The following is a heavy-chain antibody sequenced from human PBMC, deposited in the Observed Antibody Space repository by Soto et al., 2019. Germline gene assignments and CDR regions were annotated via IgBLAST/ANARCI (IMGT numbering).Heavy chain of an antibody. V-gene: IGHV4-34*01. CDR1: GGSLSGYQ. Sequence: QVQLQQWGAGLLKPSETLSLTCAVYGGSLSGYQWSWIRQTPGKGLEWIGEINDNGNINYNPSLKSRVTILLDTPRKQISLKLSAVTAADLAVYYCARGLILWFGELSRRGGYYYYMDVWGKGTTVAVSS. CDR2: INDNGNI. CDR3: ARGLILWFGELSRRGGYYYYMDV. D-gene: IGHD3-10*01. J-gene: IGHJ6*03.